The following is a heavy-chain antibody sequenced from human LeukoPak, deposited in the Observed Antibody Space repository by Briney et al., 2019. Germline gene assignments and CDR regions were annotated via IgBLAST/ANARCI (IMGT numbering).Heavy chain of an antibody. CDR2: ISAYNGNT. J-gene: IGHJ4*02. V-gene: IGHV1-18*01. CDR3: ARDRNIRDVWFADLDY. Sequence: GASVKVSCKASGYTFTSYGISWVRQAPGQGLEWMGWISAYNGNTNYAQKLQGRVTMTTDASTSTAYMELRSLRSDDTAVYYCARDRNIRDVWFADLDYWGQGTLVTVSS. CDR1: GYTFTSYG. D-gene: IGHD3-10*01.